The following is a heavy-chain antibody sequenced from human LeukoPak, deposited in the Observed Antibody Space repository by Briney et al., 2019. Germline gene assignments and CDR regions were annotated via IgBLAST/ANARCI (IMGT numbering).Heavy chain of an antibody. D-gene: IGHD3-16*01. CDR1: GGTFSSYA. V-gene: IGHV1-69*13. CDR3: ARSLSGGYYYYYMDV. Sequence: SVKVSCKASGGTFSSYAISWVRQAPGQGLEWMGGIIPIFGTANYAQKFQGRVTITADESTSTAYMELSSLRSEDTAVYYCARSLSGGYYYYYMDVWGKGTTVTVSS. J-gene: IGHJ6*03. CDR2: IIPIFGTA.